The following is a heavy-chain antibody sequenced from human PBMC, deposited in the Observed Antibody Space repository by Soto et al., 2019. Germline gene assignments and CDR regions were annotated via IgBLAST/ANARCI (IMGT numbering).Heavy chain of an antibody. CDR2: IDPSDSYT. J-gene: IGHJ3*02. V-gene: IGHV5-10-1*01. D-gene: IGHD3-22*01. Sequence: PGESLKISCKGSGYSFTSYWISWVRQMPGKGLEWMGRIDPSDSYTNYSPSFQGHVTISADKSISTAYLQWSSLKASDTAMYYCARHRGYYYDSSGYHDAFDIWGQGTMVTV. CDR1: GYSFTSYW. CDR3: ARHRGYYYDSSGYHDAFDI.